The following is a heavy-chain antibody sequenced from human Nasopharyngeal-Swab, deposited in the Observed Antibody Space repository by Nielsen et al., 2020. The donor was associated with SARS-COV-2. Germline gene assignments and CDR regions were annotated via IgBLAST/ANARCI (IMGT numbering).Heavy chain of an antibody. CDR2: ISTTTATI. Sequence: GESLKISCAASGFGFSNYDMNWVRPAPGKGLEWISYISTTTATIYYADSVKGRFTISRDNAKNSLYLQMNSLRPEDTAVYYCAREVPYSGHDDAFDIWGQGTMVTVSA. D-gene: IGHD5-12*01. V-gene: IGHV3-48*03. J-gene: IGHJ3*02. CDR3: AREVPYSGHDDAFDI. CDR1: GFGFSNYD.